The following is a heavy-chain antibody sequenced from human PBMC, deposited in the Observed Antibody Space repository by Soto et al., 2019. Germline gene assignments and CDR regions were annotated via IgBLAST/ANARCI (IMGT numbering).Heavy chain of an antibody. D-gene: IGHD6-19*01. V-gene: IGHV3-30*18. Sequence: QPGGSLRLSCVASGFTFSRFGIHWVRQAPGKGLEWVGVISSDGKTKYYADSVKGRFTISRDNSKNTLYLQMDSLRPEDTTVYYCAKEVAVAGALDYWGHGTLVTVSS. CDR1: GFTFSRFG. J-gene: IGHJ4*01. CDR2: ISSDGKTK. CDR3: AKEVAVAGALDY.